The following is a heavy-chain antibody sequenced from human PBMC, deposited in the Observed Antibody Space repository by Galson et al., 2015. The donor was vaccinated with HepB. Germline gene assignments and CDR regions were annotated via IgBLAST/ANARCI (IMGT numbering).Heavy chain of an antibody. J-gene: IGHJ4*02. Sequence: SLRLSCAASGFTFCAYALSWVRQAPGKGPEWVSSISGGGGDIYYADSVKGRFTISRDNSKDTLYLQMNSLGAEDTAVYYCAKAMATILGYNYFDYWGQGTLVTGS. V-gene: IGHV3-23*01. D-gene: IGHD2-15*01. CDR1: GFTFCAYA. CDR3: AKAMATILGYNYFDY. CDR2: ISGGGGDI.